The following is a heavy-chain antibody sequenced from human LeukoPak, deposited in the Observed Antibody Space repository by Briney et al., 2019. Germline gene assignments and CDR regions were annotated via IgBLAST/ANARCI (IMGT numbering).Heavy chain of an antibody. D-gene: IGHD4-11*01. Sequence: ASVRVSCKASGYIFTGYYIHWVRRAPGQGLEWMGWINPNGGGTEYARQFQGRVTMTRDTSISTAFLHLTSLTSDDTAVYYCARSHDYTNYVAPWGQGTLVTVSS. CDR1: GYIFTGYY. CDR2: INPNGGGT. J-gene: IGHJ5*02. V-gene: IGHV1-2*02. CDR3: ARSHDYTNYVAP.